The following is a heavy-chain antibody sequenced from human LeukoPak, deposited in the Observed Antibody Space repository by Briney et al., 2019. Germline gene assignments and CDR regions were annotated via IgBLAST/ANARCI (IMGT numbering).Heavy chain of an antibody. CDR1: GFTFSSYS. CDR2: ISSFSGTI. V-gene: IGHV3-48*01. J-gene: IGHJ4*02. D-gene: IGHD3-16*01. CDR3: ARDQGGVGY. Sequence: GGSLRLSCAASGFTFSSYSMNWVRQALGKGLEWVSYISSFSGTINYADSVKGRFTISRDNAKNSLYLQMNSLRAEDTAVYYCARDQGGVGYWGQGTLVTVSS.